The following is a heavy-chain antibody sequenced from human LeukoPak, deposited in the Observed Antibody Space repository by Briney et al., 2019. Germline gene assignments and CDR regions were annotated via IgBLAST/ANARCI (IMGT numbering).Heavy chain of an antibody. CDR2: IDGNGRTT. Sequence: SGGSLRLSCAASGFTFSSEWMHWVRHAPGRGLVWISHIDGNGRTTNYGDSVRGRFTVSRDNAKNTLYLQMNSLRAEDTAVYYCARDVPRTSGPWGQGTLVTVSS. CDR3: ARDVPRTSGP. D-gene: IGHD3-10*01. J-gene: IGHJ5*02. CDR1: GFTFSSEW. V-gene: IGHV3-74*01.